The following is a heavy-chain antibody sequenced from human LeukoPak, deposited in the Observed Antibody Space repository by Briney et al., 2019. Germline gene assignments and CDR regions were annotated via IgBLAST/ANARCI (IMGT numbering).Heavy chain of an antibody. V-gene: IGHV3-30-3*01. D-gene: IGHD5-12*01. J-gene: IGHJ6*02. CDR3: AIDVALPSYYYGMDV. CDR2: ISYDGSNK. Sequence: PGGSLRLSCAASGFTFSSYAMHWVRQAPGKGLEWVAVISYDGSNKYYADSVKGRFTISRDNSKNTLYLQMNSLRAEDTAVYYCAIDVALPSYYYGMDVWGQGTTVTVSS. CDR1: GFTFSSYA.